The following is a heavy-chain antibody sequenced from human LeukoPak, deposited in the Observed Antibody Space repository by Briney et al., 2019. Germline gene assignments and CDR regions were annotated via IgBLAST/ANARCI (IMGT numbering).Heavy chain of an antibody. CDR2: IIPIFGTA. J-gene: IGHJ4*02. CDR1: GGTFSSYA. D-gene: IGHD6-19*01. Sequence: SVKVSCKASGGTFSSYAISWVRQAPGQGLEWMGGIIPIFGTANYAQKFQGRVTITADKSTSTAYMELSSLRSEDTAVYYCARGIAVAGTSPRNFDYRGQGTLVTVSS. CDR3: ARGIAVAGTSPRNFDY. V-gene: IGHV1-69*06.